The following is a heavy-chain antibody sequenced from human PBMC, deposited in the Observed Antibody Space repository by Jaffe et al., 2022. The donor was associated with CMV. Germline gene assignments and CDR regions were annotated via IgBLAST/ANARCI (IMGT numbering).Heavy chain of an antibody. Sequence: QVQLQESGPGLVKPSETLSLTCTVSGGSISSYYWSWIRQPAGKGLEWIGRIYTSGSTNYNPSLKSRVTMSVDTSKNQFSLKLSSVTAADTAVYYCARFGYYYDSSGYQYYFDYWGQGTLVTVSS. CDR3: ARFGYYYDSSGYQYYFDY. CDR2: IYTSGST. J-gene: IGHJ4*02. CDR1: GGSISSYY. V-gene: IGHV4-4*07. D-gene: IGHD3-22*01.